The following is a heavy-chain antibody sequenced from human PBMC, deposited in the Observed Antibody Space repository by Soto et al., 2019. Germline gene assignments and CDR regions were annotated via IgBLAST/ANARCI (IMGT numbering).Heavy chain of an antibody. J-gene: IGHJ6*02. CDR3: VRPMKDYDFWSGSTTYYYYGMDV. CDR2: IYPGDSDT. D-gene: IGHD3-3*01. CDR1: GYSFTSYW. V-gene: IGHV5-51*01. Sequence: GESLKISCKGSGYSFTSYWIGWVRQMPGKGLEWMGIIYPGDSDTRYSPSFQGQVTISADKSISTAYLQWSSLKASDTAMYYCVRPMKDYDFWSGSTTYYYYGMDVWGQGTTVTVSS.